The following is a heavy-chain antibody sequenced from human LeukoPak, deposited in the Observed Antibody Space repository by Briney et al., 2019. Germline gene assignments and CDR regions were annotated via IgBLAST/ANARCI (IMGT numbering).Heavy chain of an antibody. CDR1: GFTFSSYG. Sequence: PGGSLRLSCAASGFTFSSYGMHWVRQAPGKGLEWVAVISYDGSNKYYADSVKGRFTISRDNSKNTLYLQMNSLRAEDTAVYYCANHPITEEYFQHWGQGTLVTVS. V-gene: IGHV3-30*18. CDR2: ISYDGSNK. J-gene: IGHJ1*01. CDR3: ANHPITEEYFQH. D-gene: IGHD3-10*01.